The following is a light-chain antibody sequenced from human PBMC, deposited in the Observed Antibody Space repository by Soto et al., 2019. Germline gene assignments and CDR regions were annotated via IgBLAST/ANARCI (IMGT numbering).Light chain of an antibody. CDR3: SSYRTTNTYV. J-gene: IGLJ1*01. Sequence: QSAVTQPAAVTGAPGESSTIPCTGSSSDVGGYDYVSWYQQHPGKAPKLIIYEVSHRPSGVSNRFSGSKPGDTASLTISGLQADDETDYYCSSYRTTNTYVFGTGTKVTV. V-gene: IGLV2-14*01. CDR1: SSDVGGYDY. CDR2: EVS.